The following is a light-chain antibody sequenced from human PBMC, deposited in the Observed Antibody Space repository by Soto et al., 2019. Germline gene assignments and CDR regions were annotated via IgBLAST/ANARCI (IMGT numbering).Light chain of an antibody. CDR1: QTILYNSDNKNY. Sequence: DIVMTPSPDSLAVSLGERATITCKSSQTILYNSDNKNYLNWYQQKPGKAPKLLIYAASSLQSGVPARFSGSGSGTDFTLTISSLQPEDFVTYYCQQSYSTPITFGQGTRLRL. CDR2: AAS. V-gene: IGKV1-39*01. CDR3: QQSYSTPIT. J-gene: IGKJ5*01.